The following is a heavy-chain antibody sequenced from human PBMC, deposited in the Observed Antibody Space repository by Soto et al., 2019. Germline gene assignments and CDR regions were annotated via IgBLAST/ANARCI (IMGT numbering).Heavy chain of an antibody. CDR1: GYTFTSYG. Sequence: ASVKVSCTASGYTFTSYGISCVRQAPGQGLEWMGWISAYNGNTNYAQKLQGRVTMTTDTSTSTAYMELRSLRSDDTAVYYCARDQDITIFGVVTDYYYYGMDVWGQGTTVTVSS. D-gene: IGHD3-3*01. CDR3: ARDQDITIFGVVTDYYYYGMDV. CDR2: ISAYNGNT. J-gene: IGHJ6*02. V-gene: IGHV1-18*01.